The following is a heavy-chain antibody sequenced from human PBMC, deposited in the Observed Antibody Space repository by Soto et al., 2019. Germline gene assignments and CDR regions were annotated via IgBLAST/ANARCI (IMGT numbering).Heavy chain of an antibody. J-gene: IGHJ5*02. CDR2: INHSGST. D-gene: IGHD6-19*01. V-gene: IGHV4-34*01. Sequence: QVQLQQWGAGLLKPSETLSLTCAVYGGSFSGYYWSWIRQPPGKGLEWSGEINHSGSTNYNPSLKSRGTIAVDTSKSQFSLKLSSVPAADTAVYYCARGGSSGWMNWFDPWGQGTLVTVSS. CDR3: ARGGSSGWMNWFDP. CDR1: GGSFSGYY.